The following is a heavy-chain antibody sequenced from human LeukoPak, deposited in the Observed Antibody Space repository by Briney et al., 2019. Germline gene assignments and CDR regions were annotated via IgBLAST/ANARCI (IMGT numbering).Heavy chain of an antibody. CDR1: GGSISSRKW. V-gene: IGHV4-4*02. CDR3: ARGSRYCGGDCYSPWRGQGS. CDR2: NYHSGGT. J-gene: IGHJ5*02. Sequence: SGTLSLTCAVSGGSISSRKWWSWVRQPPGKGLEGVWGNYHSGGTNYNPSLKSRVTISVDKSKNQFSLKLSSVTAADTAVYYCARGSRYCGGDCYSPWRGQGSWGQGTLVTVSS. D-gene: IGHD2-21*02.